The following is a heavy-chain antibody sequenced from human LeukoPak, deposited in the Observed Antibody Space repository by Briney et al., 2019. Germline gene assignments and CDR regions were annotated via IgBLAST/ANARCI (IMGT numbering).Heavy chain of an antibody. D-gene: IGHD4-23*01. CDR2: INPNSGGT. CDR3: ARAGKPRFYYMDV. J-gene: IGHJ6*03. V-gene: IGHV1-2*02. CDR1: GYTFTGYY. Sequence: ASVNVSCKASGYTFTGYYMHWVRQAPGQGLEWMGWINPNSGGTNYAQKFQGRVTMTRDTSISTAYMELSRLRSDDTAVYYCARAGKPRFYYMDVWGKGTTVTISS.